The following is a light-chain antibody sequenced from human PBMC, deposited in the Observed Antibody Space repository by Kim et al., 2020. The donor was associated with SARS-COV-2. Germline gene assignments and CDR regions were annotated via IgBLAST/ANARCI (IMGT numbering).Light chain of an antibody. CDR3: SSYTSSSTLDV. J-gene: IGLJ1*01. CDR2: DVS. V-gene: IGLV2-14*03. CDR1: SSDVGGYNY. Sequence: QSIAISCTGTSSDVGGYNYVSWYQQHPGKAPKLMIYDVSNRPSGVSNRFSGSKSGNTASLTISGLQAEDEADYYCSSYTSSSTLDVFGTGTKVTVL.